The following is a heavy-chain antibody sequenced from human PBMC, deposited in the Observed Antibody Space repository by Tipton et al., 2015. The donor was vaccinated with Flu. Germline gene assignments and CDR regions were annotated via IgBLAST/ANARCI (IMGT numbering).Heavy chain of an antibody. CDR1: GYTFTGYY. CDR2: INPNSGGP. J-gene: IGHJ4*02. Sequence: QVQLVQSGAEVKKPGASVKVSCKASGYTFTGYYMHWVRQAPGQGLEWMGWINPNSGGPNYAQKFQGRVTMTRDTSISTAYMELSRLRSDDTAVYYCARDWSGYSWAPQGYWGQGTLVTVSS. CDR3: ARDWSGYSWAPQGY. V-gene: IGHV1-2*02. D-gene: IGHD5-12*01.